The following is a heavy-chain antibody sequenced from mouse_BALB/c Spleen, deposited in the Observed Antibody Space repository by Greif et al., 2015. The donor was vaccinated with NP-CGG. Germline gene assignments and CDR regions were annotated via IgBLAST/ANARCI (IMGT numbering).Heavy chain of an antibody. CDR1: GFTFSSFG. Sequence: EVKVVESGGGLVQPGGSRKLSCAASGFTFSSFGMHWVRQAPEKGLEWVAYISSGSSTIYYADTVKGRFTISRDNPKNTLFLQMTSLRSEDTAMYYCTRSTGDYGNYGFAYWGQGTLVTVSA. J-gene: IGHJ3*01. V-gene: IGHV5-17*02. D-gene: IGHD2-1*01. CDR3: TRSTGDYGNYGFAY. CDR2: ISSGSSTI.